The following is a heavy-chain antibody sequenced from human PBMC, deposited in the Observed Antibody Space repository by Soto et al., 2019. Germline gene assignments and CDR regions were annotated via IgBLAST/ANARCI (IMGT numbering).Heavy chain of an antibody. CDR3: ASGIHSYYPGMDV. J-gene: IGHJ6*02. CDR2: TYYRSKWYN. V-gene: IGHV6-1*01. CDR1: GDSVSSNSAA. Sequence: SQTLSLTLAISGDSVSSNSAAWNWIRQSPSRGLEGLGRTYYRSKWYNDYAVCVESRITINPDTSKNQFSLQLNSVTPGDTAVYYCASGIHSYYPGMDVWGQGTTVTVSS.